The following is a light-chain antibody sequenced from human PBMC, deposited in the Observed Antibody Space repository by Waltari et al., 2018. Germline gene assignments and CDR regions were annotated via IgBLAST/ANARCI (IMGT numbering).Light chain of an antibody. CDR2: EDN. CDR3: CSYAGSSIWV. V-gene: IGLV2-23*01. Sequence: QSALTQPASVSGSPGQSITISCTGTSSDVGSYTLVSWYQQHPGKAPKLMIYEDNKRPSGVSNRFSGSKSGNTASLTISGLQAEDEADYYCCSYAGSSIWVFGGGTKLTVL. J-gene: IGLJ3*02. CDR1: SSDVGSYTL.